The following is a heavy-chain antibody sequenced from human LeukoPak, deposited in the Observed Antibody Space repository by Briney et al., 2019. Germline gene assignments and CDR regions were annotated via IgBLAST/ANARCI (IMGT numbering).Heavy chain of an antibody. D-gene: IGHD3-10*01. CDR2: ISGSGGST. Sequence: GGSLRLSRAVSGITLSNYGMSWVRQAPGKGLEWVAGISGSGGSTHYADSVKGRFTISRDNRKITLYLQLTSLRAEDTAVYFCAKRGVVIRVILVGFHKEAYYFDSWGQGALVTVSS. CDR1: GITLSNYG. J-gene: IGHJ4*02. CDR3: AKRGVVIRVILVGFHKEAYYFDS. V-gene: IGHV3-23*01.